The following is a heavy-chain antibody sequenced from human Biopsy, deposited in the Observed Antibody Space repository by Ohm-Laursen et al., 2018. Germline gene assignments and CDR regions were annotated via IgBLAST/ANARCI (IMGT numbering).Heavy chain of an antibody. CDR1: GYSFTSYY. CDR2: INPSGSTT. D-gene: IGHD3-9*01. Sequence: GASVKVSCNASGYSFTSYYMHWVRQAPGQGLEWMGMINPSGSTTSYPQIFQGRVTMTRDTSKSTVYMELSSLRSDDTAVYYCATKLTGYFHHWGQGTLVIVSS. J-gene: IGHJ1*01. V-gene: IGHV1-46*01. CDR3: ATKLTGYFHH.